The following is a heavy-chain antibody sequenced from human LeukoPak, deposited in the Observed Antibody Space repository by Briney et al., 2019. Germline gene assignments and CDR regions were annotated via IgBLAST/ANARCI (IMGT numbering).Heavy chain of an antibody. CDR3: ARDLDYGEKSEDY. CDR1: GFTFINYY. V-gene: IGHV1-46*01. D-gene: IGHD4/OR15-4a*01. CDR2: INLSGGST. J-gene: IGHJ4*02. Sequence: ASMKVSCKASGFTFINYYMHWVRQAPGQGLEWLGIINLSGGSTHYPQKFQGRVTMTRDTSTSTVYMELSSLRSEDTAVYYCARDLDYGEKSEDYWGQGTLVTVSS.